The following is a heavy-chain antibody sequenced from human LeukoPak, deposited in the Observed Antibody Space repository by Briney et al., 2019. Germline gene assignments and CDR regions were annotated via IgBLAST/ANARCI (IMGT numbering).Heavy chain of an antibody. CDR3: AKEEVQYSSGWYLGDAFDY. V-gene: IGHV3-30*04. CDR2: ISYDGSNK. Sequence: GGSLRLSCAASGFTFSSYAMHWVRQAPGKGLEWVAVISYDGSNKYYADSVKGRFTISRDNSKNTLYLQMNSLRAEDTAVYYCAKEEVQYSSGWYLGDAFDYWGQGTLVTVSS. J-gene: IGHJ4*02. D-gene: IGHD6-19*01. CDR1: GFTFSSYA.